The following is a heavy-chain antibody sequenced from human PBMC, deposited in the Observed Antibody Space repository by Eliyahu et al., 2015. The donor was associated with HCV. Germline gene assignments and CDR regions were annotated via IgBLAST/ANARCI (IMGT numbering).Heavy chain of an antibody. CDR1: GGSISSSSXY. CDR3: ARRYCTGSNCHEPWFDP. V-gene: IGHV4-39*01. J-gene: IGHJ5*02. D-gene: IGHD2-8*02. Sequence: QLQLQESGPGLVKPSETLSLTCTVSGGSISSSSXYWGWIRQPPGMGLEWLGTIFYSGTTYYNPTLKSRVTISVDTPKDQFSLKLSSVTAADTAVYYCARRYCTGSNCHEPWFDPWGQGILVTVSS. CDR2: IFYSGTT.